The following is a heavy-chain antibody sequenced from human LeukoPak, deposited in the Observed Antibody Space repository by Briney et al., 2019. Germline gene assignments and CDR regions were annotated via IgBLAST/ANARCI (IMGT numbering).Heavy chain of an antibody. CDR3: AKEGIAAAGHIDN. CDR2: IYYSGST. CDR1: GGSISSYY. V-gene: IGHV4-59*01. Sequence: SETLSLTCTVSGGSISSYYWSWIRQPPGKGLEWIGYIYYSGSTNYNPSLKSRVTISVDTSKNQFSLKLSSVTAADTAVYYCAKEGIAAAGHIDNWGQGTLVTVSS. D-gene: IGHD6-13*01. J-gene: IGHJ4*02.